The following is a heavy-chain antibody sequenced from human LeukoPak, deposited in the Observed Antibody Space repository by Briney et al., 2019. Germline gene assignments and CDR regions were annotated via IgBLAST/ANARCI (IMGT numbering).Heavy chain of an antibody. CDR3: ARVPKEKSGSYYYYYMDV. CDR1: GYTFTGYY. D-gene: IGHD1-26*01. J-gene: IGHJ6*03. CDR2: INPNSVGT. Sequence: ASVKVSCKASGYTFTGYYMHWVRQAPGQGLEWMGWINPNSVGTNYAQKFQGWVTMTRDTSISTAYMELSRLRSDDTAVYYCARVPKEKSGSYYYYYMDVWGKGTTVTVSS. V-gene: IGHV1-2*04.